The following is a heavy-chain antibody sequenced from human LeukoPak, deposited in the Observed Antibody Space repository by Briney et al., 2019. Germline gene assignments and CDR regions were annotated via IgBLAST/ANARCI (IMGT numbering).Heavy chain of an antibody. D-gene: IGHD3-16*01. CDR1: GFTFSSYA. CDR3: ARGEAWGNLDY. J-gene: IGHJ4*02. V-gene: IGHV3-30-3*01. CDR2: ISYDGSNK. Sequence: GGSLRLSCAASGFTFSSYAMHWVRQAPGKGLEWVAVISYDGSNKYYADSVKGRFTISRDNSKNTLYLQMNSLRAEDTAVYYCARGEAWGNLDYWGQGTLVTVSS.